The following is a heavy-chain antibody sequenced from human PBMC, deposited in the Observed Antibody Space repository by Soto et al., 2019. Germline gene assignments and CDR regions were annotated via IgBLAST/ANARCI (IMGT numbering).Heavy chain of an antibody. J-gene: IGHJ6*02. D-gene: IGHD1-26*01. CDR1: GGSFSIYY. CDR2: INHSGST. V-gene: IGHV4-34*01. CDR3: ARRGGTSMDV. Sequence: SETLSLTCAVYGGSFSIYYWSWIRQPPGKGLEWIGEINHSGSTNYNPSLKSRVNISVDTSKNQFSLKLSSVTAADTAVYYCARRGGTSMDVWGQGTTVTVSS.